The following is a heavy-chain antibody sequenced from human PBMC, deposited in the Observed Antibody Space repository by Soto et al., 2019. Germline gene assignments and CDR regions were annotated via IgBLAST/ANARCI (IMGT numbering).Heavy chain of an antibody. Sequence: SETLSLTCTVSGGSFKSGSYSWSWIRQPPGKGLEWIGYVYHTGRTSYNPSLKSRVSISMDTSKNQFSLNLDSVTAADTAVYFCARDFAYFKSWGQGTLVTVSS. V-gene: IGHV4-61*01. J-gene: IGHJ4*02. CDR3: ARDFAYFKS. CDR1: GGSFKSGSYS. CDR2: VYHTGRT. D-gene: IGHD3-3*01.